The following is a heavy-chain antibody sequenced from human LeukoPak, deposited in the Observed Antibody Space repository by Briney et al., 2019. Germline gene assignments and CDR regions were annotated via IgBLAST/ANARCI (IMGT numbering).Heavy chain of an antibody. D-gene: IGHD6-6*01. CDR2: IYYSGTT. V-gene: IGHV4-59*08. J-gene: IGHJ6*02. CDR3: ARLGSSSSHYYYYYGMDV. Sequence: PSETLSLTCTVSSGSISNYYWSWIRQPPGKGLEWIGNIYYSGTTNYNPSLKSRVTISVDTSKNQFSLKLSSVTAADTAVYYCARLGSSSSHYYYYYGMDVWGQGTTVTVSS. CDR1: SGSISNYY.